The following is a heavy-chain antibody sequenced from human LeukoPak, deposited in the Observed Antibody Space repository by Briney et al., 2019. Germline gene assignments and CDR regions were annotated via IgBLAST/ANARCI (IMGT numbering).Heavy chain of an antibody. J-gene: IGHJ4*02. CDR3: ARVPHGDYPFVD. V-gene: IGHV1-18*01. CDR2: ISAYNGNT. CDR1: GYTFTSYG. Sequence: AASVKVSYKASGYTFTSYGISWVRQAPGQGLEWMGWISAYNGNTNYAQKLQGRVTMTTDTSTSTAYMELRSLRSDDTAVYYCARVPHGDYPFVDWGQGTLVTVSS. D-gene: IGHD4-17*01.